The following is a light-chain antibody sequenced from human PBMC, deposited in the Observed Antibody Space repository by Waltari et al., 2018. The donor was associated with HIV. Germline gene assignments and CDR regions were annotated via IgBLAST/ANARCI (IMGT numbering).Light chain of an antibody. V-gene: IGLV1-51*01. CDR2: DNS. CDR1: TSTIGTTS. CDR3: GTWDSSLSAVV. Sequence: QSVLTQPPSVSAAPGQKVTLSCSGTTSTIGTTSVSWYQRLPGTAPKRLIYDNSERPSGIPDRVSGSKSGTSATLGITGLQTGDEADYYCGTWDSSLSAVVFGTGTKVTVL. J-gene: IGLJ1*01.